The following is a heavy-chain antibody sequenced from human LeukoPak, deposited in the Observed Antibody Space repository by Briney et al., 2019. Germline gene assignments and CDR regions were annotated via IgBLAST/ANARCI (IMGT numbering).Heavy chain of an antibody. V-gene: IGHV4-34*01. CDR1: GGSFSGCY. D-gene: IGHD5-18*01. CDR2: INHSGST. CDR3: ARALAWIQGPTWDY. J-gene: IGHJ4*02. Sequence: PSETLCLTCAVYGGSFSGCYWSWIRQPPGKELEWIGEINHSGSTNYNPSLKSRVTISVDTSKDQFSLKLSPVTAADTAVYYCARALAWIQGPTWDYWGQGTLVTVSS.